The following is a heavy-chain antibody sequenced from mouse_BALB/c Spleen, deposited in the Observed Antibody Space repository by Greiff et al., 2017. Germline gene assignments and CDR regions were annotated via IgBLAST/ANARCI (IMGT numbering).Heavy chain of an antibody. D-gene: IGHD2-1*01. V-gene: IGHV3-2*02. CDR2: ISYSGST. Sequence: EVKLQESGPGLVKPSQSLSLTCTVTGYSITSDYAWNWIRQFPGNKLEWMGYISYSGSTSYNPSLKSRISITRDTSKNQFFLQLNSVTTEDTATYYCASYGNWAYWGQGTLVTVSA. CDR1: GYSITSDYA. CDR3: ASYGNWAY. J-gene: IGHJ3*01.